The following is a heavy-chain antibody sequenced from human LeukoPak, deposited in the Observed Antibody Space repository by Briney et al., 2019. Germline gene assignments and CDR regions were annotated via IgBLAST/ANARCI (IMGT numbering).Heavy chain of an antibody. J-gene: IGHJ6*02. Sequence: GGSLRLSCAASGFTFSSYWMHWVRQAPGKGLVWVSRINSDGSSTSYADSVKGRFTISRDNGKNSLYLQMNSLRDEDTAIYYCARERLQPQDMDVWGQGTTVTVSS. CDR2: INSDGSST. CDR3: ARERLQPQDMDV. CDR1: GFTFSSYW. D-gene: IGHD5-24*01. V-gene: IGHV3-74*01.